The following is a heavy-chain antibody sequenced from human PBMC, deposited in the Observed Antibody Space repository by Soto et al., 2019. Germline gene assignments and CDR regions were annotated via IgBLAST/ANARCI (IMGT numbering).Heavy chain of an antibody. CDR2: IYYSGST. D-gene: IGHD3-3*02. CDR3: ASPKIAFYNWFDP. CDR1: GGSISSSSYY. J-gene: IGHJ5*02. Sequence: SETLSLTCTVSGGSISSSSYYWGWIRQPPGKGLEWIGSIYYSGSTYYNPSLKSRVTISVDTSKNQFSLKLSSVTAADTAVYYCASPKIAFYNWFDPWGPGTLVNVSS. V-gene: IGHV4-39*01.